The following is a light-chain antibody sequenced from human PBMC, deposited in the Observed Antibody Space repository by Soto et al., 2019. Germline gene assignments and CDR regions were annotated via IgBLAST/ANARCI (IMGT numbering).Light chain of an antibody. CDR2: GAS. J-gene: IGKJ1*01. CDR1: QGVSTRY. CDR3: QQYVSSPGT. V-gene: IGKV3-20*01. Sequence: FGLTQSPGTLSLSPGKRATLSCRATQGVSTRYLAWYQQKRGQAPRLLIYGASTRATGIPYRFSASGSGTDFTLTISRLEPEDFVVYYCQQYVSSPGTFGQGTKVEVK.